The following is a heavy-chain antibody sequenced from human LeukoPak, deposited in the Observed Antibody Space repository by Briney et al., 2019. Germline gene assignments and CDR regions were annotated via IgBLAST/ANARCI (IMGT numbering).Heavy chain of an antibody. V-gene: IGHV3-48*01. CDR1: GFTFSSYS. CDR2: ISSSSSTI. D-gene: IGHD6-13*01. CDR3: AKDLYSSSWRDYYYYMDV. J-gene: IGHJ6*03. Sequence: GGSLRLSCAASGFTFSSYSMNWVRQAPGKGLEWVSYISSSSSTIYYADSVKGRFTISRDNSKNTLYLQMNSLRAEDTAVYYCAKDLYSSSWRDYYYYMDVWGKGTTVTVSS.